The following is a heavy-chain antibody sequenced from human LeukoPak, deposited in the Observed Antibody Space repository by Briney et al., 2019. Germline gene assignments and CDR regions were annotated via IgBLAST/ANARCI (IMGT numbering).Heavy chain of an antibody. CDR3: AKEDAVYDILTGYSYYFDY. CDR2: IRYDGSNK. CDR1: GFTFSSYS. D-gene: IGHD3-9*01. Sequence: GGSLRLSCAASGFTFSSYSMHWVRQAPGKGLEWVAFIRYDGSNKYYADSVKGRFTISRDNSKNTLYLQMNSLRAEDTAVYYCAKEDAVYDILTGYSYYFDYWGQGTLVTVSS. V-gene: IGHV3-30*02. J-gene: IGHJ4*02.